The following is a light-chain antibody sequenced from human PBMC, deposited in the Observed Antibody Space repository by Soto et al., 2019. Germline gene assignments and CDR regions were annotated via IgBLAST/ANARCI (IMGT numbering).Light chain of an antibody. J-gene: IGKJ4*01. V-gene: IGKV1-9*01. CDR3: QQLNTYPRT. CDR2: AAS. CDR1: QAIGSY. Sequence: DIQLTQSPSSLSASVGDRVTITCRASQAIGSYLALYQQKPGKAPKLLIYAASTLQSGVPSGFSGRGSGTDFTLTISSLQPEDFATYYCQQLNTYPRTFGGGTKVDIK.